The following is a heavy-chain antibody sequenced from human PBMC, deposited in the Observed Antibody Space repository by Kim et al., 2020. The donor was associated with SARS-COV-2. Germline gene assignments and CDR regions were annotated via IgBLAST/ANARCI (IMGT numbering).Heavy chain of an antibody. Sequence: YYADPLKGRFTISRDNTKKTLFLQMNNLRAEDTAVYYCAKGAGAPFFFDYWGQGTLVTVSS. V-gene: IGHV3-23*01. D-gene: IGHD6-19*01. CDR3: AKGAGAPFFFDY. J-gene: IGHJ4*02.